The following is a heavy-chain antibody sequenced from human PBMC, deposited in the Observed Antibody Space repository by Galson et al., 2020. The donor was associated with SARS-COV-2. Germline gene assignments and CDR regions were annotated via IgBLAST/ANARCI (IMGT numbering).Heavy chain of an antibody. CDR1: GFTFDDYG. D-gene: IGHD1-1*01. J-gene: IGHJ1*01. CDR2: INWNGGAA. CDR3: ARAGSTWPEYLQH. Sequence: GESLKISCAASGFTFDDYGMHWVRHAPGTGLEWLALINWNGGAAYYADSVKGRFNVSRDNGRNSVFLHMTSLRPDDSALYYCARAGSTWPEYLQHWGQGTLVTVSS. V-gene: IGHV3-43D*03.